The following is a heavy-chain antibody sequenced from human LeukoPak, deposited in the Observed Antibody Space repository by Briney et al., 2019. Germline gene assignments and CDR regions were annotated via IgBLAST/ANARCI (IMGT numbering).Heavy chain of an antibody. D-gene: IGHD3-22*01. CDR3: ARLTYYYDSSGYYYFDY. CDR2: IYYSGST. CDR1: GGSISSYY. V-gene: IGHV4-59*01. Sequence: ASETLSLTCTVSGGSISSYYWSWIRQPPGKGLEWIGYIYYSGSTNYNPSLKSRVTISVDTSKNQFSLKLSSVTAADTAVYYCARLTYYYDSSGYYYFDYWDQGTLVTVSS. J-gene: IGHJ4*02.